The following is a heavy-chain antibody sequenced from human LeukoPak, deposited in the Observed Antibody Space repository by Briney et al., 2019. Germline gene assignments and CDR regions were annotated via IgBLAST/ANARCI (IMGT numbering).Heavy chain of an antibody. CDR2: ISYDGSNK. J-gene: IGHJ4*02. CDR1: GFTFSSYA. Sequence: GGSLRLSCAASGFTFSSYAMHWVRQAPGKGLEWVAVISYDGSNKYYADSVKGRFTISRDNSKNTLYPQMNSLRAEDTAVYYCAREIGGIAVADPFDYWGQGTLVTVSS. CDR3: AREIGGIAVADPFDY. V-gene: IGHV3-30-3*01. D-gene: IGHD6-19*01.